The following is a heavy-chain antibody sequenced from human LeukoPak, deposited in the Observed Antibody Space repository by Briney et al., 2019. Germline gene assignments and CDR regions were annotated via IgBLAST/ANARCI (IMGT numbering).Heavy chain of an antibody. D-gene: IGHD2-2*01. CDR1: GYIFTTYG. Sequence: GASVKVSCKTSGYIFTTYGISWVRQAPGQGLEWMGWISACIGNTNYAQKLQGRVTMTTDTSTSTAYMELRSLTSDDTAVYYCARAWDCSSTTCYVYFDYWGQGSLVTVSS. V-gene: IGHV1-18*01. J-gene: IGHJ4*02. CDR2: ISACIGNT. CDR3: ARAWDCSSTTCYVYFDY.